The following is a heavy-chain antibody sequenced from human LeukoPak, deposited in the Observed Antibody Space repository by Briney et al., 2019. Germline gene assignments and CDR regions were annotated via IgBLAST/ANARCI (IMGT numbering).Heavy chain of an antibody. Sequence: SETLSLTCTVSGGSISSSSYYWGWIRQPPGKGLEWIGSIYYSGSTYYNPSLKSRVTISVDTSKNQFSLKLSSVTAADTAVYYCARDRSGYSYGPRYYYGMDVWGQGTTVTVSS. CDR2: IYYSGST. D-gene: IGHD5-18*01. J-gene: IGHJ6*02. V-gene: IGHV4-39*07. CDR3: ARDRSGYSYGPRYYYGMDV. CDR1: GGSISSSSYY.